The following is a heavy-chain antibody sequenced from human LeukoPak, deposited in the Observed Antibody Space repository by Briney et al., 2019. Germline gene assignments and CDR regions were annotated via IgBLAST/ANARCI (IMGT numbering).Heavy chain of an antibody. CDR1: RFTFSSYE. D-gene: IGHD2-8*01. J-gene: IGHJ3*02. V-gene: IGHV3-48*03. CDR3: ARDDTGVACGI. CDR2: ISGSGIK. Sequence: GGSLRLSCAASRFTFSSYEVNWVRQAPGKGLEWVSYISGSGIKHYADSVKGRFTISRDNAKHSLYLQMNSLRVEDTAVYYCARDDTGVACGIWGQGTTVTV.